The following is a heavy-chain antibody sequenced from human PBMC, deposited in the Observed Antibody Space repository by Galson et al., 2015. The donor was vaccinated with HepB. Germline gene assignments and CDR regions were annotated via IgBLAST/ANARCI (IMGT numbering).Heavy chain of an antibody. V-gene: IGHV3-23*01. CDR2: ISGSGGST. Sequence: SLRLSCAASGFTFSSYAMSWVRQAPGKGLEWVSAISGSGGSTYYADSVKGRFTISGDNSKNTLYLQMNSLRAEDTAVYYCAKDPDKAPTMIVVVITAFDYWGQGTLVTVSS. CDR1: GFTFSSYA. D-gene: IGHD3-22*01. CDR3: AKDPDKAPTMIVVVITAFDY. J-gene: IGHJ4*02.